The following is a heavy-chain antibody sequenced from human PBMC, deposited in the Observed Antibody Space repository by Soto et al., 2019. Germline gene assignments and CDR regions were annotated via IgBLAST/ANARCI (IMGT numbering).Heavy chain of an antibody. D-gene: IGHD1-1*01. CDR1: GYTFTSYV. CDR2: VNAYNGNT. CDR3: ARERVGTTDY. Sequence: ASVKVSCKASGYTFTSYVISWVRQAPGQGLEWMGWVNAYNGNTNYAQKFQGRVTMTTDTSTSTAYMELRSLRSDDTAVYYCARERVGTTDYWGQGTLVTVSS. V-gene: IGHV1-18*01. J-gene: IGHJ4*02.